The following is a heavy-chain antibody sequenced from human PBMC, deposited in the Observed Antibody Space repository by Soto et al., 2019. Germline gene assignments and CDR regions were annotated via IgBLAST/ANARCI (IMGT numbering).Heavy chain of an antibody. CDR2: MNPNSGNT. Sequence: QVQLVQSGAEVKKPGASVKVSCKASGYTFTSYDINWVRQATGQGLEWMGWMNPNSGNTGYAQKFQGRVTMTRNTSISTAYMELSSLRSEDTAVYYCAREDILTCYYRYNWFDPWGQGTLVTVSS. D-gene: IGHD3-9*01. CDR3: AREDILTCYYRYNWFDP. J-gene: IGHJ5*02. V-gene: IGHV1-8*01. CDR1: GYTFTSYD.